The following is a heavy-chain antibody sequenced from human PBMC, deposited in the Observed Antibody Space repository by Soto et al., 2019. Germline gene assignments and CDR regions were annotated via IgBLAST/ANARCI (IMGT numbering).Heavy chain of an antibody. CDR1: GYTFTAYY. J-gene: IGHJ4*02. Sequence: ASVKVSCKAAGYTFTAYYIHWVRQAPGQGLEWMGWINPITGGTNYAPNFQGRVTMTRDTSISTAYMELSSLRSDDTALYYCARNYYDSSERDYLDYWGQGTPVPVYS. V-gene: IGHV1-2*02. CDR3: ARNYYDSSERDYLDY. CDR2: INPITGGT. D-gene: IGHD3-22*01.